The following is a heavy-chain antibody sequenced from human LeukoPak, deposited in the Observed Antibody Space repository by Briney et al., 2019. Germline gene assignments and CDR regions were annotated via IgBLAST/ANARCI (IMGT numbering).Heavy chain of an antibody. CDR3: AKDLPSNMAVASYYFDY. CDR1: GFTISSYA. J-gene: IGHJ4*02. V-gene: IGHV3-23*01. Sequence: GGSLRLSCAASGFTISSYAMSWVRLAPGKGLEWVSGISRSGGSTHYADPVKGRFTISRDNSKNTLYLQMNSLRGEDTAEYYCAKDLPSNMAVASYYFDYWGQGTLVTVSS. CDR2: ISRSGGST. D-gene: IGHD6-19*01.